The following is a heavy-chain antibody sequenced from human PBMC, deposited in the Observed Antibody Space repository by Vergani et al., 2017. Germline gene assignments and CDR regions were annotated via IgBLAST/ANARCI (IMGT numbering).Heavy chain of an antibody. V-gene: IGHV5-51*01. J-gene: IGHJ4*02. D-gene: IGHD3-3*01. CDR2: IYPGDSDT. Sequence: EVQLVPSGAEVKKPGASLKISCKCSGYSFTSYWIGWVRQKPGKGLEWMGIIYPGDSDTRYSPTFQGQVTISAAKSISIAYLQWSSQKASDTAMYYCARHSVVDFWRPPDYWGQATLVTVSA. CDR3: ARHSVVDFWRPPDY. CDR1: GYSFTSYW.